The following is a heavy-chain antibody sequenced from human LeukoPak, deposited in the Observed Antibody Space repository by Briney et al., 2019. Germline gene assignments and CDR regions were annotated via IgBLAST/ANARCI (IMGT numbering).Heavy chain of an antibody. V-gene: IGHV3-21*01. CDR1: GFTFSSYV. J-gene: IGHJ3*02. CDR3: ARDGGSYYVDAFDI. CDR2: ISSSSSYI. Sequence: PGGSLRLSCEASGFTFSSYVMSWVRQAPGKGLEWVSSISSSSSYIYYADSVKGRFTISRDNAKNSLYLQMNSLRAEDTAVYYCARDGGSYYVDAFDIWGQGTMVTVSS. D-gene: IGHD1-26*01.